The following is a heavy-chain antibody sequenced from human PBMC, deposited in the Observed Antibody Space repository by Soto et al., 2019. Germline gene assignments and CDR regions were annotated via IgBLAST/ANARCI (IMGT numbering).Heavy chain of an antibody. Sequence: GGSLRLSCEVSGFSISKYWFSWVRQAPGKGLEWLSAISGSGGSTYYADSVKGRFTISRDNSKNTLYLQMNSLRAEDTAVYYCAKESPNPDIVVVPAAISFDYWGQGTLVTVSS. J-gene: IGHJ4*02. V-gene: IGHV3-23*01. CDR2: ISGSGGST. D-gene: IGHD2-2*02. CDR3: AKESPNPDIVVVPAAISFDY. CDR1: GFSISKYW.